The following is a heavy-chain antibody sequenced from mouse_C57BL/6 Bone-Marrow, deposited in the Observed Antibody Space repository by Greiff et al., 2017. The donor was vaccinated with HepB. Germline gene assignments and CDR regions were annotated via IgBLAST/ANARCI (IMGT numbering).Heavy chain of an antibody. D-gene: IGHD2-12*01. Sequence: QVHVKQSGAELARPGASVKLSCKASGYTFTSYWMHWVKQRPGQGLEWIGMIHPNSGSTNYNEKFKSKATLTVDKSSSTAYMQLSSLTSEDSAVYYCARRAYYSFDYWGQGTTLTVSS. CDR3: ARRAYYSFDY. J-gene: IGHJ2*01. V-gene: IGHV1-64*01. CDR2: IHPNSGST. CDR1: GYTFTSYW.